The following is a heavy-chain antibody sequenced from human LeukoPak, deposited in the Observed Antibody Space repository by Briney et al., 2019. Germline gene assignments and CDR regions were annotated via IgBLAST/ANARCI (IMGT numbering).Heavy chain of an antibody. J-gene: IGHJ4*02. D-gene: IGHD5-18*01. CDR1: GFTFSSYG. V-gene: IGHV3-33*01. CDR2: IWYDGSNK. CDR3: ARGYSYGLLDY. Sequence: GGSLRLSCAASGFTFSSYGMHWVRQAPGKGLEWVAVIWYDGSNKYYADSVKGRFTISRDNSKNTLYLQMSSLRAEDTAVYYCARGYSYGLLDYWGQGTLVTVSS.